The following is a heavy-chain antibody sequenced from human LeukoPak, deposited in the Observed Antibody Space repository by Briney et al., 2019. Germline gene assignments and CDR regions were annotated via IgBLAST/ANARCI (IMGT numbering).Heavy chain of an antibody. Sequence: SETLSLTCTVSGGSISSYYWSWIRQPAGKGLEWIGRIYTSGSTNYNPSLKSRVTISVDTSRNQFSLKMRSLTAADTAVYYCARLGPTGAWGQGTLVTVSS. J-gene: IGHJ5*02. CDR2: IYTSGST. CDR1: GGSISSYY. D-gene: IGHD1-26*01. V-gene: IGHV4-4*07. CDR3: ARLGPTGA.